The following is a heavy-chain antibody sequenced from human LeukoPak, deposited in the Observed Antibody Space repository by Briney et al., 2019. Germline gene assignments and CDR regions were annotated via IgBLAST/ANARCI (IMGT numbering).Heavy chain of an antibody. CDR3: ARGRRWGAADLDY. CDR1: GGSFSGYY. J-gene: IGHJ4*02. V-gene: IGHV4-34*01. CDR2: INHSGST. Sequence: SETLSLTCAVDGGSFSGYYWSWIRQPPGKGLEWIGEINHSGSTNYNPSLKSRVTISVDTSKNQFSLKLSSVTAADTAVYYCARGRRWGAADLDYWGQGTLVTVSS. D-gene: IGHD6-25*01.